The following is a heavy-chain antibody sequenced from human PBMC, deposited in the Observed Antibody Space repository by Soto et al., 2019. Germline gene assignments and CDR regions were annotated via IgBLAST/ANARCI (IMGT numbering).Heavy chain of an antibody. CDR2: IIPIFGTA. CDR3: ARDQSTVTYNWFDP. CDR1: GGTFSSNA. J-gene: IGHJ5*02. V-gene: IGHV1-69*01. D-gene: IGHD4-17*01. Sequence: VQVPCKASGGTFSSNAISWVRQAPGQGLEWMGGIIPIFGTANYAQKFQGRVTITADESTSTAYMELSSLGSEDTAVYYCARDQSTVTYNWFDPWGQGILVTVSS.